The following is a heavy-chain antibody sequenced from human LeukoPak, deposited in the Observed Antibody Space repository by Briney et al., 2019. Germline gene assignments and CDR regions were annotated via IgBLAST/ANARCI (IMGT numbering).Heavy chain of an antibody. CDR1: GFTFSSYA. D-gene: IGHD3-22*01. CDR3: AKGSYYDSSGSFYFDY. J-gene: IGHJ4*02. CDR2: ISGSGDNT. V-gene: IGHV3-23*01. Sequence: PTGGSLRLSCAASGFTFSSYAMSWVRQAPGKGLEWVSGISGSGDNTYYADSVKGRFTISRDNSKNTLYVQVNSLGTEDTAAYYCAKGSYYDSSGSFYFDYWGQGPLVTVPS.